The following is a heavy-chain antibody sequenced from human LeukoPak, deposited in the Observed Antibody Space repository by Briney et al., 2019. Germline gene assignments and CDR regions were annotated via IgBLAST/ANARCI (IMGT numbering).Heavy chain of an antibody. CDR2: ITGSGGST. J-gene: IGHJ6*02. Sequence: GGSLRLSCAASGFTFSTYAMNWVRQAPGKWLEWVSGITGSGGSTYYADSVKGRFTISRDNSKNTLYLQMNSLSAEDTAVYYCAKDLRRSGYSTGMDVWGQGTTVTVSS. D-gene: IGHD3-3*01. CDR1: GFTFSTYA. V-gene: IGHV3-23*01. CDR3: AKDLRRSGYSTGMDV.